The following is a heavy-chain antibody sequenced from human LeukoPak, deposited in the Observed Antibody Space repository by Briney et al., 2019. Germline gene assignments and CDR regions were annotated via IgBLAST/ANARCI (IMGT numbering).Heavy chain of an antibody. CDR1: GFTFSRYW. V-gene: IGHV3-7*02. CDR2: IKQDGAEK. Sequence: GGSLILSCAASGFTFSRYWMSWVRQAPGKGLEWVANIKQDGAEKYYVDSVKGRFTISRDNAKKSLYLQMNSLRAEDTAVYYCAKHQLVGDWYFDLWGRGTLVTVSS. D-gene: IGHD6-13*01. CDR3: AKHQLVGDWYFDL. J-gene: IGHJ2*01.